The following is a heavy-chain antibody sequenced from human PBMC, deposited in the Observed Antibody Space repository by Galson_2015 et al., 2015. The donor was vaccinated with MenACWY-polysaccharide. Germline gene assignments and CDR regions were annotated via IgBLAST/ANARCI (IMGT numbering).Heavy chain of an antibody. Sequence: SLRLSCAASGFTFSTEAMNWVRQAPGKGLEWVSLISGSGDSTYYGNSVRGRFTISRDNSKNTLYLQMNSLRVDDTAVYYCARTPSGAYYIAFDIWGQGTRVTVSS. CDR1: GFTFSTEA. V-gene: IGHV3-23*01. D-gene: IGHD1-26*01. J-gene: IGHJ3*02. CDR3: ARTPSGAYYIAFDI. CDR2: ISGSGDST.